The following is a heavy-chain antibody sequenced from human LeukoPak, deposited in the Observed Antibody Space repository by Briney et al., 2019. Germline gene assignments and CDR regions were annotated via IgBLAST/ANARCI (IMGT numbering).Heavy chain of an antibody. V-gene: IGHV3-11*01. Sequence: GGSLRLSCAASGFTFSDYYMSWIRQAPGKGLEWVSYISSSGSTIYYADSVKGRFTISRDNAKNSLYLQMNNLRAEDTAVYYCAKGLVGGYLDAFDIWGQGTMVTVSS. J-gene: IGHJ3*02. CDR3: AKGLVGGYLDAFDI. D-gene: IGHD5-12*01. CDR2: ISSSGSTI. CDR1: GFTFSDYY.